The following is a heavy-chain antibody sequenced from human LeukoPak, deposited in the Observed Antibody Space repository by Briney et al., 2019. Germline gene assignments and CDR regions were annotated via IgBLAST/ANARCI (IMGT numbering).Heavy chain of an antibody. CDR2: IYYSGST. Sequence: PSETLSLTCTVSGGSISSYYWSWIRQPPGKGLEWIGYIYYSGSTNYNPSLKSRVTISVDTSKNQFSLKLSSVTAADTAVYYCATIGGYYYYGMDVWGQGTTVTVSS. V-gene: IGHV4-59*08. CDR1: GGSISSYY. CDR3: ATIGGYYYYGMDV. J-gene: IGHJ6*02. D-gene: IGHD1-26*01.